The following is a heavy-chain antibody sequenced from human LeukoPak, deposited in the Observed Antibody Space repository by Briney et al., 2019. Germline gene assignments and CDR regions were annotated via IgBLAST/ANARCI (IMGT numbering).Heavy chain of an antibody. CDR3: ARMRGTYSSMMWFDP. V-gene: IGHV3-53*01. D-gene: IGHD6-13*01. J-gene: IGHJ5*02. Sequence: GGSMRLARAAYGFTVSSNYMSWDRQAPGKGLEWVSVIYSGGSTYYADSVKGRFTISRDNSKNTLYLQMNSLRAEDTAVYYCARMRGTYSSMMWFDPWGQGTLVTVSS. CDR1: GFTVSSNY. CDR2: IYSGGST.